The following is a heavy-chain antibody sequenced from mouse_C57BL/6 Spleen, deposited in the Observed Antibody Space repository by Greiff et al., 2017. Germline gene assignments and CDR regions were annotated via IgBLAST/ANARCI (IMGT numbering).Heavy chain of an antibody. D-gene: IGHD2-2*01. Sequence: QVQLQQPGAELVKPGASVKLSCKASGYTFTSYWMHWVKQRPGQGLEWIGMIHPNSGSTNYNEKFKSKATLTVDKSSSTAYMQISSLTSEDSAVYYCARRGCGYDDWFAYWGQGTLVTVSA. CDR3: ARRGCGYDDWFAY. J-gene: IGHJ3*01. CDR2: IHPNSGST. CDR1: GYTFTSYW. V-gene: IGHV1-64*01.